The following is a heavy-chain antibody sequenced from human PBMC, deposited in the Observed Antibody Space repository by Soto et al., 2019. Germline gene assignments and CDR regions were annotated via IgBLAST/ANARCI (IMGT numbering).Heavy chain of an antibody. V-gene: IGHV4-34*01. CDR2: INHSGST. D-gene: IGHD6-13*01. J-gene: IGHJ4*02. Sequence: SETLSLTCAVYGGSFSGYYWSWIRQPPGKGLEWIGEINHSGSTNYNPSLKSRVTISVDTSKNQFSLKLSSVTAADTAVYYCARGRYLYSSSWYGVGYWGQGTLVTVSS. CDR1: GGSFSGYY. CDR3: ARGRYLYSSSWYGVGY.